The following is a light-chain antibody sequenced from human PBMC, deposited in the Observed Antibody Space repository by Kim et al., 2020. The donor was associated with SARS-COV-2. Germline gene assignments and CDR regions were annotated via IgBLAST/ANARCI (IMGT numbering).Light chain of an antibody. CDR1: HDITY. J-gene: IGKJ4*01. Sequence: IQLTQSPSSLSASVGDRVTITCRASHDITYLAWYQQKPGKAPKLLIFGASNLARGVPSRFSGSGSGTDFTLTISSLQPEDFAAYYCQQFNSYPRFGGGTKVESN. CDR3: QQFNSYPR. CDR2: GAS. V-gene: IGKV1-9*01.